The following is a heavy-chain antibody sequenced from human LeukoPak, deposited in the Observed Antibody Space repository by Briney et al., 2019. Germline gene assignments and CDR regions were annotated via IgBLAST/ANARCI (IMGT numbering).Heavy chain of an antibody. J-gene: IGHJ6*02. CDR3: AREGDGTYYYDSSGFSDGMDV. CDR1: GGSISSYY. CDR2: IYYSGST. Sequence: TSETLSLTCTVSGGSISSYYWSWIRQPPGKGLEWIGYIYYSGSTNYNPSLKSRVTISVDTSKNQFSLKLSSVTAADMAVYYCAREGDGTYYYDSSGFSDGMDVWGQGTTVTVSS. D-gene: IGHD3-22*01. V-gene: IGHV4-59*01.